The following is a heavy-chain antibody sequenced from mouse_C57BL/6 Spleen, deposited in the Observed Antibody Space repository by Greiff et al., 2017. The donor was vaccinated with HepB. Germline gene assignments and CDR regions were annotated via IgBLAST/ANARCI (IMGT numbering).Heavy chain of an antibody. CDR2: INPNNGGT. Sequence: VQLQQSGPELVKPGASVKIPCKASGYTFTDYNMDWVKQSHGKSLEWIGDINPNNGGTIYNQKFKGKATLTVDKSSSTAYMELRSLTSEDTAVYYCARRGGSGYEAWFAYWGQRTLVTVSA. D-gene: IGHD3-2*02. J-gene: IGHJ3*01. CDR3: ARRGGSGYEAWFAY. V-gene: IGHV1-18*01. CDR1: GYTFTDYN.